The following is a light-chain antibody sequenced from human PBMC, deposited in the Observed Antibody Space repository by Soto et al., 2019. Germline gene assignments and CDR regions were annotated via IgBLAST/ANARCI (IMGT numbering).Light chain of an antibody. CDR1: SSDVGGYKY. V-gene: IGLV2-14*03. Sequence: QSALTQPASVSGSPGQSITISCTRTSSDVGGYKYVSWYQQHPGKAPKLMIYDVSNRPSGVSNRFSGSKSGNTASLTISGLQAEDEADYYCSSYTSSISYVFGTGTKLTVL. CDR3: SSYTSSISYV. CDR2: DVS. J-gene: IGLJ1*01.